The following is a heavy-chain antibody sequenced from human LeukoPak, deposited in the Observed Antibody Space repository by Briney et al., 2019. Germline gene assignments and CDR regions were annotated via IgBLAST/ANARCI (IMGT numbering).Heavy chain of an antibody. CDR2: VSSSSSTI. CDR1: GFTFSSYS. CDR3: ARDRARYSSGWWDY. Sequence: GGSLRLSCAASGFTFSSYSMNWVRQAPGKELEWVSYVSSSSSTIYYADSVKGRFTISRDNAKNSLYLQMNSLRDEDTAVYYCARDRARYSSGWWDYWGQGTLVTVSS. J-gene: IGHJ4*02. D-gene: IGHD6-19*01. V-gene: IGHV3-48*02.